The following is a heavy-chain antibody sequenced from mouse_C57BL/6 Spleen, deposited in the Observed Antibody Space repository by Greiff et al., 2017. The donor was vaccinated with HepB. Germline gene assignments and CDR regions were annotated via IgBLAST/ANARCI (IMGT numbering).Heavy chain of an antibody. CDR1: GFTFSDYG. D-gene: IGHD1-1*01. CDR2: ISSGSSTI. CDR3: ARREGYGSSPYYAMDY. Sequence: DVHLVESGGGLVKPGGSLKLSCAASGFTFSDYGMHWVRQAPEKGLEWVAYISSGSSTIYYADTVKGRFTISRDNAKNTLFLQMTSLRSEDTAMYYCARREGYGSSPYYAMDYWGQGTSVTVSS. J-gene: IGHJ4*01. V-gene: IGHV5-17*01.